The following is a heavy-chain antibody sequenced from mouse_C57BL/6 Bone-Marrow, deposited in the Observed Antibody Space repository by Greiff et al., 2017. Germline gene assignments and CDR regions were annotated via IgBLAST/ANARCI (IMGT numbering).Heavy chain of an antibody. CDR2: IYPGNSDT. V-gene: IGHV1-5*01. CDR1: GYTFTSYW. J-gene: IGHJ4*01. D-gene: IGHD2-2*01. Sequence: EVQLQQSGTVLARPGASVKMSCKTSGYTFTSYWMHWVKQRPGQGLEWIGAIYPGNSDTSYNQKFKGKAKLTAVTSASTAYMELSSLTNEDSAVYYCTRSRVTTIYYYAMDYWGQGTSVTVSS. CDR3: TRSRVTTIYYYAMDY.